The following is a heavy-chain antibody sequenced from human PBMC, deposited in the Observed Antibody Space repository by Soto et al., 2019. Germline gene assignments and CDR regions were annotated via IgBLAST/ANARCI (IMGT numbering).Heavy chain of an antibody. J-gene: IGHJ4*02. CDR1: GYTFSNFA. CDR3: ARDLGGWPDY. V-gene: IGHV1-3*01. CDR2: INAGNGNT. Sequence: ASVKVSCTASGYTFSNFAMHWVRQAPGQRLEWMGWINAGNGNTKYSQKFQGRVTITRDTSASTAYMELSSLRSEDTAVYYCARDLGGWPDYWGQGTLVTVSS. D-gene: IGHD2-15*01.